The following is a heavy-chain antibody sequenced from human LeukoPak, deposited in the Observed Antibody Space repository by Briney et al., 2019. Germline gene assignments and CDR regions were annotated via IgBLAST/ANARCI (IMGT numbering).Heavy chain of an antibody. CDR2: IWYDGNNK. J-gene: IGHJ4*02. Sequence: GRSLRLSCAASGFTFSSFGMHWVRQAPGKGLEWVAVIWYDGNNKYYVDSVKGRFTISRGNSKNTLYLQMNSLRAEDTAVYYCARAFTSTGYYYVEYWGQGTLVTVSS. CDR3: ARAFTSTGYYYVEY. CDR1: GFTFSSFG. D-gene: IGHD3-22*01. V-gene: IGHV3-33*01.